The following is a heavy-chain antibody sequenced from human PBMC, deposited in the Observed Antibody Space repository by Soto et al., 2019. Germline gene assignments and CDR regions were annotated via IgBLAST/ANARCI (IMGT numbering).Heavy chain of an antibody. Sequence: SETLSLTCTVSGGSISSYYWSWIRQPPGKGLEWIGYIYYSGSTNYNPSLKSRVTISVDTSKNQFSLKLSSVTAADTAVYYCARAGRRFDYTTTNRNWFDPWGQGTLVTVSS. V-gene: IGHV4-59*12. CDR2: IYYSGST. CDR1: GGSISSYY. D-gene: IGHD4-4*01. J-gene: IGHJ5*02. CDR3: ARAGRRFDYTTTNRNWFDP.